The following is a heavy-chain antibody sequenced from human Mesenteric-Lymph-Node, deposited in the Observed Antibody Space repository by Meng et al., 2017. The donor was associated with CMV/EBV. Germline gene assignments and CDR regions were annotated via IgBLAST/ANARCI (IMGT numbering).Heavy chain of an antibody. CDR3: ARHQRWLKSEGGFNY. Sequence: QVQLQQWGAGLLKPSEPLSLTCAVYGGSFSCYYWSWIRQPPGKGLEWIGEINHSGSTNYNPSLKSRVTISVDTSKNQFSLKLSSVTAADTAVYYCARHQRWLKSEGGFNYWGQGTLVTVSS. J-gene: IGHJ4*02. D-gene: IGHD4-23*01. CDR2: INHSGST. V-gene: IGHV4-34*01. CDR1: GGSFSCYY.